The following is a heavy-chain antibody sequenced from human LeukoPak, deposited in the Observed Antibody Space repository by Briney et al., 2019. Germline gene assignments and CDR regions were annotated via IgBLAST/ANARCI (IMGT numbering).Heavy chain of an antibody. CDR1: GFTFDDYA. J-gene: IGHJ2*01. V-gene: IGHV3-9*01. CDR3: AKAVTTADWYFDL. D-gene: IGHD4-17*01. Sequence: GGSLRLSCAASGFTFDDYAMHWVRQAPGKGLEWVSGISWSSGSIGYADSVKGRFTISRDNAKNSLYLQMNSLRAEDTALYYCAKAVTTADWYFDLWGRGTLVTVSS. CDR2: ISWSSGSI.